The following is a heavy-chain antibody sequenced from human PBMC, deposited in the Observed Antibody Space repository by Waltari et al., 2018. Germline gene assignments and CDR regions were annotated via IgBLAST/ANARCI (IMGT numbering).Heavy chain of an antibody. CDR3: ARGSGSQAGL. Sequence: QVQLVQSGAELTKPGASVKVSCRAYGYDFTAYYIHWVRQAPGEGLEWMGRVNPNTGATDYAQRFQDRVTMTRDTSITTVYMDLSRLTSDDTAVYFCARGSGSQAGLWGQGTLVTVSS. D-gene: IGHD1-26*01. V-gene: IGHV1-2*06. CDR1: GYDFTAYY. J-gene: IGHJ4*02. CDR2: VNPNTGAT.